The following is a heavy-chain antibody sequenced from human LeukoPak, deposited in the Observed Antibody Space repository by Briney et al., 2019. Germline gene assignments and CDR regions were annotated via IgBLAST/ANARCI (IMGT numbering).Heavy chain of an antibody. J-gene: IGHJ4*02. D-gene: IGHD6-13*01. V-gene: IGHV4-30-4*01. CDR1: GGSISSGDYY. Sequence: PSETLSLTCTVSGGSISSGDYYWSWIRQPPGKGLEWIGYIYYSGSTYYNPSLKSRVTISVDTSKNQFSLKLSSVTAADTAVYYCARVGSSWYFDYWGQGTLVTVSS. CDR3: ARVGSSWYFDY. CDR2: IYYSGST.